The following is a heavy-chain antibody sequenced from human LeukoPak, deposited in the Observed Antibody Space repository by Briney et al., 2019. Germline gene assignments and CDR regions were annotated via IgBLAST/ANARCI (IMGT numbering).Heavy chain of an antibody. CDR3: ARYSSSWGLFEY. CDR1: GFTFSSYA. D-gene: IGHD6-13*01. V-gene: IGHV3-30*04. Sequence: PGGALRLSCAASGFTFSSYAMHWVRQAPGKGLEWVAVISYDGSNKYYADSVKGRFTISRDNSKNTLYLQITSLRAEDTAVYYCARYSSSWGLFEYWGQGTLVTVSS. J-gene: IGHJ4*02. CDR2: ISYDGSNK.